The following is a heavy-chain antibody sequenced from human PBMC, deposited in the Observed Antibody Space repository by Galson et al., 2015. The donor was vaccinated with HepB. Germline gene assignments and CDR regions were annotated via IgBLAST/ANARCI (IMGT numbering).Heavy chain of an antibody. CDR1: GFTFGDYG. CDR2: IRSKAYGATI. J-gene: IGHJ2*01. CDR3: TLLVTKDWYFDL. Sequence: SLRLSCAASGFTFGDYGMSWFRQAPGKGLEWVGFIRSKAYGATIEYAASVRGRFTTSRDDSKSIAYLQMNNLKTEDTAVYYCTLLVTKDWYFDLWGRGTLVTVSS. D-gene: IGHD3-9*01. V-gene: IGHV3-49*03.